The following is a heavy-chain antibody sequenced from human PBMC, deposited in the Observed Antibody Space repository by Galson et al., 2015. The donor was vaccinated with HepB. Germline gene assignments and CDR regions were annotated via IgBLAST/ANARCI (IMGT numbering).Heavy chain of an antibody. CDR2: INPSGGST. Sequence: SCKASGYTFTSYYMHWVRQAPGQGLEWMGIINPSGGSTSYAQKLQGRVTMTRDTSTSTVYMELSSLRSEDTAVYYCARDSGVAMVRFGEGADYWGQGTLVTVSS. D-gene: IGHD3-10*01. CDR3: ARDSGVAMVRFGEGADY. V-gene: IGHV1-46*04. J-gene: IGHJ4*02. CDR1: GYTFTSYY.